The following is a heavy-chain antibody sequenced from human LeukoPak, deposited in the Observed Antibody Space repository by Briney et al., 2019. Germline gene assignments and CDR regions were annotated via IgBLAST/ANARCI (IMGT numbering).Heavy chain of an antibody. D-gene: IGHD3-10*01. Sequence: GASVKVSCKASGYTFTSYGISCVRQAPGQGLEWMGWISAYNGNTNYAQKLQGRVTMTTDTSTSTAYMELRSLRSDDTAVYYCARDRDYYGSGSYYSKIDYWGQGTLVTVSS. J-gene: IGHJ4*02. CDR3: ARDRDYYGSGSYYSKIDY. V-gene: IGHV1-18*04. CDR2: ISAYNGNT. CDR1: GYTFTSYG.